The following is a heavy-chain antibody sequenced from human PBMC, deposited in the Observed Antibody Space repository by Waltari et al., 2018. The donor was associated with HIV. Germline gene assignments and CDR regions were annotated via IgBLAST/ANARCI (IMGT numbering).Heavy chain of an antibody. V-gene: IGHV1-69*01. CDR2: IIPVFGTA. CDR1: GGTFSTYA. Sequence: VKKPGSSVRVSCKASGGTFSTYAISWVRHAPGQGLEWMGGIIPVFGTANSAQKFQDRVRITADESTSSAHMELSSLTSEDTAVYYCATHYGSGTYHNYYYGMDVWGQGTTVTVSS. CDR3: ATHYGSGTYHNYYYGMDV. J-gene: IGHJ6*02. D-gene: IGHD3-10*01.